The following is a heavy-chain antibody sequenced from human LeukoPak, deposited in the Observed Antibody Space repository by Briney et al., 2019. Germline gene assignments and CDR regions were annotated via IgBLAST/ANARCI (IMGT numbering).Heavy chain of an antibody. Sequence: PSETLSLTCTVSGGSISSYYWSWIRQPAGKGLEWIGRIYTSGSTNYNASLKSRVSMSVDTSRNQFSLKLSSVTAADTAVFYCARENSGSYREFDYWGQGTLVTVSS. CDR2: IYTSGST. CDR3: ARENSGSYREFDY. V-gene: IGHV4-4*07. J-gene: IGHJ4*02. CDR1: GGSISSYY. D-gene: IGHD1-26*01.